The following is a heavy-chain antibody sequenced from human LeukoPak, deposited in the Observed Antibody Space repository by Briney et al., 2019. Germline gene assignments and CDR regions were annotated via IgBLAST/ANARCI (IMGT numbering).Heavy chain of an antibody. V-gene: IGHV3-11*06. Sequence: GGSLRLSCAASGFTFSDYYMSWIRQAPGKGLEWVSSISSSSSYIYYADSVKGRFTISRDNAKNSLYLQMNSLRAEDTAVYYCARKRRIQLWSGFDYWGQGTLVTVSS. CDR2: ISSSSSYI. J-gene: IGHJ4*02. CDR1: GFTFSDYY. D-gene: IGHD5-18*01. CDR3: ARKRRIQLWSGFDY.